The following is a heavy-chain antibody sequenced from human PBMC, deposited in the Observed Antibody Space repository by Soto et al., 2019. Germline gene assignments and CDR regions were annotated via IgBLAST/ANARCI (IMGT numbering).Heavy chain of an antibody. CDR3: AKDLYYYGSGSYYNYAFDI. Sequence: GGSLRLSCAASGFTFSSYAMSWVRQAPGKGLEWVSAISGSGGSTYYADSVKGRFTISRDNSKNTLYLQMNSLRAEDTSVYYCAKDLYYYGSGSYYNYAFDIWGQGTMVTVSS. D-gene: IGHD3-10*01. V-gene: IGHV3-23*01. J-gene: IGHJ3*02. CDR1: GFTFSSYA. CDR2: ISGSGGST.